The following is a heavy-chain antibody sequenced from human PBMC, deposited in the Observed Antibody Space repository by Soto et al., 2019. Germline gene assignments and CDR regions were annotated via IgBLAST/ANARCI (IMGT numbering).Heavy chain of an antibody. Sequence: GGSLRLSCAASGFTFSSYGMHWVRQAPGKGLEWVAVISYDGSNKYYADSVKGRFTISRDNSKNTLYLQMNSLGAEDTAVYYCAKAMATYYDILTGLSDAFDIWGQGTMVTVSS. D-gene: IGHD3-9*01. V-gene: IGHV3-30*18. CDR3: AKAMATYYDILTGLSDAFDI. CDR2: ISYDGSNK. J-gene: IGHJ3*02. CDR1: GFTFSSYG.